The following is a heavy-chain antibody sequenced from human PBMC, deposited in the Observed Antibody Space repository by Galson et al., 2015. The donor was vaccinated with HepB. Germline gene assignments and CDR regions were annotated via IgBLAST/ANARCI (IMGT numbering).Heavy chain of an antibody. Sequence: SLRLSCAASGFTFSGSAIHRVRQTSGKGLEWVGRIRSKASNYATAYAASLKGRFTISRDDSKNTAYMQMNSLKTEDTAVYYCTRLGDLSGYSSLWGQGTLVTVSS. CDR2: IRSKASNYAT. CDR1: GFTFSGSA. CDR3: TRLGDLSGYSSL. V-gene: IGHV3-73*01. D-gene: IGHD6-13*01. J-gene: IGHJ4*02.